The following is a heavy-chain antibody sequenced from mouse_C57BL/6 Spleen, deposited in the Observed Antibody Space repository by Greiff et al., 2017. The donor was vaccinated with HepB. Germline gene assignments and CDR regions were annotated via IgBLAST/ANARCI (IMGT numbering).Heavy chain of an antibody. D-gene: IGHD1-1*01. CDR2: IRLKSDNYAT. CDR1: GFTFSNYW. J-gene: IGHJ2*01. V-gene: IGHV6-3*01. Sequence: EVQLQESGGGLVQPGGSMKLSCVASGFTFSNYWMNWVRQSPEKGLEWVAQIRLKSDNYATHYAESVKGRFTISRDDSKSSVYLQMNNLRAEDTGIYYCTGGYYYGSSYLYYWGQGTTLTVSS. CDR3: TGGYYYGSSYLYY.